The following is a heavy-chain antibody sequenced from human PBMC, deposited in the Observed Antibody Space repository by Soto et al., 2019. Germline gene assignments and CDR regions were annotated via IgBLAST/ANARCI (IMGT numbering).Heavy chain of an antibody. CDR2: ISGSGGST. V-gene: IGHV3-23*01. Sequence: EVQLLESGGGLVQPGGSLRLSCAASGFTFSSYAMSWVRQAPGKGLEWVSAISGSGGSTHYADSVKGRFTISRDNSKNTLYLQMNSLRAEDTAVYYCAKDSGWLRHSLPADYWGQGTLVTVSS. D-gene: IGHD5-12*01. CDR1: GFTFSSYA. CDR3: AKDSGWLRHSLPADY. J-gene: IGHJ4*02.